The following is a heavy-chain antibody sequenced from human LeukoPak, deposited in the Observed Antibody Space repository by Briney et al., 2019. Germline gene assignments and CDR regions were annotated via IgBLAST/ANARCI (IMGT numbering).Heavy chain of an antibody. Sequence: GGSLRLSCAASGITFNSYTMNWVRQAPGKGLEWVAFIRYDGSNKYYADSVKGRFTISRDNSKNTLYLQMNSLRAEDTAVYYCARVDRYDFYFDYWGQGTLVTVSS. CDR1: GITFNSYT. D-gene: IGHD5-12*01. CDR2: IRYDGSNK. V-gene: IGHV3-30*02. CDR3: ARVDRYDFYFDY. J-gene: IGHJ4*02.